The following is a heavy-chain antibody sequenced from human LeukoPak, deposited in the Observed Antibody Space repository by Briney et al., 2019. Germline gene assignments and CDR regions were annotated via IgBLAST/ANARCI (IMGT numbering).Heavy chain of an antibody. Sequence: TSETLSLTCAVYGGSFSDYYCSWIRQPPGEGLEWIGEINHSGSTNYNPSLKSLKSRVTISVDTSNNQFSLNLSSVTAADTAVYYCARTDYRAWGQGTLVTVSS. D-gene: IGHD4-11*01. J-gene: IGHJ5*02. CDR3: ARTDYRA. V-gene: IGHV4-34*01. CDR2: INHSGST. CDR1: GGSFSDYY.